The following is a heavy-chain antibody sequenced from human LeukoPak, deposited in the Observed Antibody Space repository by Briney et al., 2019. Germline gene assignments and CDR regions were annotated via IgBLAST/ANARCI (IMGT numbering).Heavy chain of an antibody. J-gene: IGHJ6*03. Sequence: GASVKVSCKASGGTFINYALSWVRQAPGQGLEWMGGIIPIFGTANYAQKFQGRVTITTDESTSTAYMELSSLRSEDTAVYYCARSRLAYYYYYMDVWGKGTTVTVS. CDR3: ARSRLAYYYYYMDV. V-gene: IGHV1-69*05. CDR2: IIPIFGTA. CDR1: GGTFINYA. D-gene: IGHD2-21*01.